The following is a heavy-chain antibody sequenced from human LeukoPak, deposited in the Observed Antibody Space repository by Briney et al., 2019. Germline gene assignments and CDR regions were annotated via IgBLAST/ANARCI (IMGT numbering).Heavy chain of an antibody. D-gene: IGHD3-22*01. CDR2: INHSGST. CDR3: ARGSKPTYYYDSSGYYRY. CDR1: GGSFSGYY. Sequence: PSETLSLTCAVYGGSFSGYYWSWIRQPPGKGLEWIGEINHSGSTNYNPSLKSRVTISVDTSKNQFSLKLSSVTAADTAVYYCARGSKPTYYYDSSGYYRYWGQGTLVTVSS. J-gene: IGHJ4*02. V-gene: IGHV4-34*01.